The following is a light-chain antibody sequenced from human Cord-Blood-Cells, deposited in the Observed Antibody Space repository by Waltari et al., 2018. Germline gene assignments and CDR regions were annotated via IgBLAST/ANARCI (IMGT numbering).Light chain of an antibody. CDR3: QQYNNWPRT. J-gene: IGKJ1*01. CDR1: QRVSSN. V-gene: IGKV3-15*01. Sequence: THSPAPLSVSPGERAPLSCRASQRVSSNLAWYQQKPGQTPRLLIYGASTRATGIPARFSGSGSGTEFTLTISSLQSEDFAVYYCQQYNNWPRTFGQGTKVEIK. CDR2: GAS.